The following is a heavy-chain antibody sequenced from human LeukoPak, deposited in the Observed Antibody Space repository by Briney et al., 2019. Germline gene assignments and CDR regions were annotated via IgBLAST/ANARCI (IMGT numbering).Heavy chain of an antibody. Sequence: GSVKVSCKTSGYTFTNYGVSWVRQAPGQGLEWMGWISAYNGNTDYAPKFQGRVTMTTDTSTNTGYMELRSLRSDDTAVYYCATVHSYCSSTSCLDYWGQGTLVTVSS. CDR3: ATVHSYCSSTSCLDY. CDR1: GYTFTNYG. J-gene: IGHJ4*02. V-gene: IGHV1-18*01. D-gene: IGHD2-2*01. CDR2: ISAYNGNT.